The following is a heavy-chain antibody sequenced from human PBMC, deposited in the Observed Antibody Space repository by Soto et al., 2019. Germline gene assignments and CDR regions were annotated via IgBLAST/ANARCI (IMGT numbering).Heavy chain of an antibody. V-gene: IGHV3-23*01. Sequence: PGGSLRLSCAASVFTFSSYAMSWVRQAPGKGLEWVSTISTSGGSTYYADSVKGRFTISRDNSKNTLYLQMNSLRAEDTAVYYCAKDGLGAYSYGSYYFDYWGQGTLVTVSS. CDR3: AKDGLGAYSYGSYYFDY. J-gene: IGHJ4*01. CDR2: ISTSGGST. CDR1: VFTFSSYA. D-gene: IGHD5-18*01.